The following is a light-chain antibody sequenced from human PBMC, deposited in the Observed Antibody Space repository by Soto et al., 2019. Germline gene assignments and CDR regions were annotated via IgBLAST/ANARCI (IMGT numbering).Light chain of an antibody. CDR1: QSVSSN. CDR2: GSS. V-gene: IGKV3-15*01. J-gene: IGKJ2*01. CDR3: QQYNDWPPYT. Sequence: EIVMTQSPATLSVSPGERATLSCRASQSVSSNLAWYQQKPGQAPRLLIFGSSTRATDTPARFSGSESGTEFTLTISSLQSEDFAVYYCQQYNDWPPYTFGQGTKLEIK.